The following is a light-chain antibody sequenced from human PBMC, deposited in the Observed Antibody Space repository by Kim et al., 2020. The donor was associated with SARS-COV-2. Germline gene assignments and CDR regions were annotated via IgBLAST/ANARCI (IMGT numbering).Light chain of an antibody. V-gene: IGKV3-20*01. CDR2: GAS. CDR3: QHYGNSLFT. Sequence: APGERATLACRASQRVSSSYLAWYQQKPGQAPRLLIYGASSRATGIPDRFSGSGSGTDFTLTISRLEPEDFAVYYCQHYGNSLFTFGPGTKVDIK. CDR1: QRVSSSY. J-gene: IGKJ3*01.